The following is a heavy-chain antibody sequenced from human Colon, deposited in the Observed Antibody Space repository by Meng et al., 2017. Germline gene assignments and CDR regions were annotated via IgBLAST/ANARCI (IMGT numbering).Heavy chain of an antibody. CDR1: GGFINTTDW. V-gene: IGHV4-4*02. D-gene: IGHD1-26*01. CDR2: IYHSGTT. J-gene: IGHJ4*02. CDR3: ARMSVGAKRGRDY. Sequence: KVRESGPGLVRPFGTLSLTCAVSGGFINTTDWWTWVRQPPGKGLEWIGDIYHSGTTMSNPSLKSRLSMSIDKSLNQFSLELTSVTAADTAVYYCARMSVGAKRGRDYWGQGTLVTVSS.